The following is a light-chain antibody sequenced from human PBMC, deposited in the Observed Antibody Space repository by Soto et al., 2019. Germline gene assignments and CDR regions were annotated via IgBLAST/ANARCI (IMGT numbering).Light chain of an antibody. CDR2: GAS. CDR1: QSVGSSY. J-gene: IGKJ1*01. V-gene: IGKV3-20*01. CDR3: QQYGSSRT. Sequence: EIVLTQSPGTLSLSPGERATLSCRASQSVGSSYLAWYQQKPGQAPRLLIYGASSRATGIPDRFSGNGSGTDFTLTISRLESEDFAVYYCQQYGSSRTFGQGTKVDIK.